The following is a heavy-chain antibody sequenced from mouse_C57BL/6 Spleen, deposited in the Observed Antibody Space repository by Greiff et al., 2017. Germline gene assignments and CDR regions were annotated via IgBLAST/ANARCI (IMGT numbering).Heavy chain of an antibody. J-gene: IGHJ1*03. D-gene: IGHD1-1*02. CDR2: IHPNSGST. Sequence: QVQLQQPGAELVKPGASVKLSCKASGYTFTSYWMHWVKQRPGQGLEWIGMIHPNSGSTNYNEKFKSKATLTVDKSSSTAYMQLSSLASEDSAVYYCARYNCGGHWYFAVWGTGTMVTVSS. CDR1: GYTFTSYW. CDR3: ARYNCGGHWYFAV. V-gene: IGHV1-64*01.